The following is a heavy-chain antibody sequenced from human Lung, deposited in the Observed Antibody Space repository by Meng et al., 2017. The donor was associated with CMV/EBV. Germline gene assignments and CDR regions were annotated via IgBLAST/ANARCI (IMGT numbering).Heavy chain of an antibody. V-gene: IGHV3-7*01. CDR1: GFSFSSSW. Sequence: GESLKISCAASGFSFSSSWMSWVRRAPGKGLEWVANIYQDGVEKYYVESVRGRFTISRVNAKNSLYLQMNSLRAEDTAVYFCAKEIDPAVAGNQGYFDYWXQGALVXVSS. CDR2: IYQDGVEK. D-gene: IGHD6-19*01. CDR3: AKEIDPAVAGNQGYFDY. J-gene: IGHJ4*02.